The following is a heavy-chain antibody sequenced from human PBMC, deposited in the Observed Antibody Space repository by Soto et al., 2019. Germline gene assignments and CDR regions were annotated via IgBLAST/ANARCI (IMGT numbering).Heavy chain of an antibody. D-gene: IGHD3-3*01. Sequence: LSLTCAVYSGSFSGYYYSWIRQSPGKGLEWIGEITHGGSTTYSPSLRSRVTMSLDTSKNQFSLNMTSMTAADTAVYYCARGRLFLTTSGLAITYFDYWGQGTLVTVSS. CDR3: ARGRLFLTTSGLAITYFDY. CDR1: SGSFSGYY. V-gene: IGHV4-34*01. J-gene: IGHJ4*02. CDR2: ITHGGST.